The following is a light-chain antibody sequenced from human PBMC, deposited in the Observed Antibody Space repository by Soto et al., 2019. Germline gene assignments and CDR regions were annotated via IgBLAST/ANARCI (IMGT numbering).Light chain of an antibody. CDR1: QSISDW. CDR2: DAS. V-gene: IGKV1-5*01. CDR3: QQYKSFSLT. J-gene: IGKJ4*01. Sequence: DIQMTQSPSTLSASVGDRVTITCRASQSISDWLAWFQQKPGKAPKVLIYDASTLESGVPSRFSGSGSGTEFTLTISSLQPEDSATYYCQQYKSFSLTFGGGTRVEVK.